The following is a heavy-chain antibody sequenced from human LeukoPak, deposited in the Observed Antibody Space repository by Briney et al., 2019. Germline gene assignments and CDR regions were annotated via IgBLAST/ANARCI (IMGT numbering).Heavy chain of an antibody. Sequence: GGSLRLSCAASGFTFSSYGMHWVRQAPGKGLERVAVIWYDGSNKYYADSVKGRFTISRDNSKNTLYLQMNSLRAEDTAVYYCAKDYWTGTTAAFDIWGQGTMVTVSS. CDR2: IWYDGSNK. V-gene: IGHV3-33*06. CDR3: AKDYWTGTTAAFDI. CDR1: GFTFSSYG. D-gene: IGHD1-7*01. J-gene: IGHJ3*02.